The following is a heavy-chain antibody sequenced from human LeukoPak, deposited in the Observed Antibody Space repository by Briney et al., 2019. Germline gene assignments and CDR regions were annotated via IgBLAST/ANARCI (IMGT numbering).Heavy chain of an antibody. V-gene: IGHV3-23*01. CDR3: AKDRPNYYGPGYYYRRHGDY. Sequence: GGSLTLSCAGSGFTFNIYAKSWVRQAPGKGLGWVSSITSSGGSTYYAGSGKGRFTISRDNSNNTVYLQMNSLRVEDTAVYYCAKDRPNYYGPGYYYRRHGDYWGQGTLVTVSS. CDR2: ITSSGGST. CDR1: GFTFNIYA. D-gene: IGHD3-10*01. J-gene: IGHJ4*02.